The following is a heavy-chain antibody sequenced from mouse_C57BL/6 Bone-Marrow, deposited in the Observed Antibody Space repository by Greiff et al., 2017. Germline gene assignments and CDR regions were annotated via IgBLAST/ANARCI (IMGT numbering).Heavy chain of an antibody. V-gene: IGHV1-85*01. J-gene: IGHJ4*01. Sequence: LVESGPELVKPGASVKLSCTASGYTFTSYDINWVKQRPGQGLEWIGRIYPSDGSTKYNEKFKGKDTLTVDTSSSTAYMELHSLTSEDSAVYVCAREGPIYGSMDYWGQGTSVTVSS. CDR2: IYPSDGST. CDR3: AREGPIYGSMDY. D-gene: IGHD1-1*01. CDR1: GYTFTSYD.